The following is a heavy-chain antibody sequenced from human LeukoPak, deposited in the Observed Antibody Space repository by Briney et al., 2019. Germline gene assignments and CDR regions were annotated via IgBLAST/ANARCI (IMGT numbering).Heavy chain of an antibody. D-gene: IGHD1-26*01. CDR3: ARTIVGATLGFDY. J-gene: IGHJ4*02. CDR2: INAGNGNT. CDR1: GYTFTNYA. V-gene: IGHV1-3*01. Sequence: ASVKVSCKASGYTFTNYAMHWVRQAPGQRLEWMGWINAGNGNTKYSQKFQGRVTITRDTSASTAYMEVSSLRSEDTAVYYCARTIVGATLGFDYWGQGTLVTVSS.